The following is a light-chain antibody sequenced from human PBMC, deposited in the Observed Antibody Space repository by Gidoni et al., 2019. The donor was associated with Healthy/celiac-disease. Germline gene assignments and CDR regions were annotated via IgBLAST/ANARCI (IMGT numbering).Light chain of an antibody. Sequence: QSALTQPASVSGSPGQSITISCTGTSSDVGGYNYVSWYHQHPGKAPKLMIYDVSTRPSGVSNRFSGSKSGNTASLTISGLQAEDEADYYCSSYTSSSTLFGGGTKLTVL. CDR1: SSDVGGYNY. CDR3: SSYTSSSTL. V-gene: IGLV2-14*01. J-gene: IGLJ2*01. CDR2: DVS.